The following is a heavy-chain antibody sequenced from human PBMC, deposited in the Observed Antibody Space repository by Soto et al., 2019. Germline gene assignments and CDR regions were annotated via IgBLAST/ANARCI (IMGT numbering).Heavy chain of an antibody. CDR1: YA. CDR2: ISGSGDYS. J-gene: IGHJ4*02. Sequence: YAGRRVSQAPGKGLEWVSSISGSGDYSKYADSVKGRFTISRDNSKNTLYLQMNSLGAEDTALYYCAKAFATYYFDYWGQGALVTVSS. CDR3: AKAFATYYFDY. D-gene: IGHD3-16*01. V-gene: IGHV3-23*01.